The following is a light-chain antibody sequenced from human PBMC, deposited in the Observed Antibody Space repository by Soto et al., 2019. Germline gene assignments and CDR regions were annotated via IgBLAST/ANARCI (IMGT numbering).Light chain of an antibody. Sequence: QSALTQPASVSGSPGQSITIPCTGTSSDVGGYNYVSWYQQQPGKAPKLMIYDVSNRPSGVSNRFSGSKSGNTASLTISGLQAEDEADYYCSSYTSSNTVVFGGGTKLTVL. V-gene: IGLV2-14*01. CDR3: SSYTSSNTVV. J-gene: IGLJ2*01. CDR2: DVS. CDR1: SSDVGGYNY.